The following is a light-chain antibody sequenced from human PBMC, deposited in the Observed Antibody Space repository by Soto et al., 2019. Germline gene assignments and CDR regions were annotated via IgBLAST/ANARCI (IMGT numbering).Light chain of an antibody. J-gene: IGKJ1*01. CDR3: QQYGSSPKT. CDR2: DAS. V-gene: IGKV3-20*01. Sequence: EIVLSLSPGTLSLTPGERATLSCRASQSVSSSSLAWYQQKPGQAPRLLLYDASSRATGIPDRFSGSGSGTEFTLTISSLQSEDFALYYCQQYGSSPKTFGQGTKV. CDR1: QSVSSSS.